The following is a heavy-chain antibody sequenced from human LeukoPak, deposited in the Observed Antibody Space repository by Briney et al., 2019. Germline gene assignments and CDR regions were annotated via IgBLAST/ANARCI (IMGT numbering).Heavy chain of an antibody. J-gene: IGHJ4*02. CDR2: IYSGGST. V-gene: IGHV3-53*01. CDR3: ARGPGRGYSGYDSLGNHFDY. Sequence: GGSLRLSCAASGFTVSSNYMSWVRQAPGKGLEWVSVIYSGGSTYYADSVKGRFTISRDNSKNTLYLQMNSLRAEDTAVYYCARGPGRGYSGYDSLGNHFDYWGQGTLVTVSS. D-gene: IGHD5-12*01. CDR1: GFTVSSNY.